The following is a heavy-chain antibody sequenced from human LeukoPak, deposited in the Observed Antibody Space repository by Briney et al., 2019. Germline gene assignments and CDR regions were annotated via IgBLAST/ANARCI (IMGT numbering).Heavy chain of an antibody. V-gene: IGHV3-30*02. CDR1: GFTFSGYG. D-gene: IGHD1-1*01. Sequence: GSLRLSCAASGFTFSGYGMHWVRQAPGKGLEWVAFIQYDGSDKFYADSVKGRFTISRDDSKNTLYLQMNNLRPDDTAVYYCAASWYAFDIWGQGTMVTVSS. CDR3: AASWYAFDI. J-gene: IGHJ3*02. CDR2: IQYDGSDK.